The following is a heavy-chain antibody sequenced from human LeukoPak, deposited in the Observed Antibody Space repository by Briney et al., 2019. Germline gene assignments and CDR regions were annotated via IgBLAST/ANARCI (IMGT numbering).Heavy chain of an antibody. J-gene: IGHJ4*02. CDR3: ATVSFLEWFLDY. Sequence: SETLSLACAVYGGSFSGYYWGWIRQPPGKGLEWIGSIYHSGSTYCNPSLKSRVTISVDTSKNQFSLKLSSVTAADTAVYSCATVSFLEWFLDYWGQGTLVTVSS. CDR1: GGSFSGYY. CDR2: IYHSGST. V-gene: IGHV4-38-2*01. D-gene: IGHD3-3*01.